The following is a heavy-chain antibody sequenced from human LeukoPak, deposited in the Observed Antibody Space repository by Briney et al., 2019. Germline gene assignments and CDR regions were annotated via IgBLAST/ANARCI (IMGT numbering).Heavy chain of an antibody. V-gene: IGHV1-18*04. J-gene: IGHJ4*02. CDR2: ISAYNGNT. Sequence: GASVKVSCKASGYTFTSYGISWVRQAPGQGLEWMGWISAYNGNTNYAQKLQGRVTMTTDTSTSTAYMELRSLRSDDTAVYYCARDDRSRGDYYDSSGYCPFDYWGQGTLVTVS. D-gene: IGHD3-22*01. CDR1: GYTFTSYG. CDR3: ARDDRSRGDYYDSSGYCPFDY.